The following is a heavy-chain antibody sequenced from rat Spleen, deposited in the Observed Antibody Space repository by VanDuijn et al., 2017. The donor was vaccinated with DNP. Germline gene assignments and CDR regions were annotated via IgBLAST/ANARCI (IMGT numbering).Heavy chain of an antibody. Sequence: EVQLVESGGGLVQPGRSLKLSCAASGFTFSDYNMAWVRQAPKKGLEWVATIIYDGSRTYYRDSVKGRFTISRDIAKSTLYLQMNSLRSEDTATYYCARRGYNNAWYFDFWGPGTMVTVSS. V-gene: IGHV5S10*01. CDR3: ARRGYNNAWYFDF. CDR2: IIYDGSRT. D-gene: IGHD1-10*01. CDR1: GFTFSDYN. J-gene: IGHJ1*01.